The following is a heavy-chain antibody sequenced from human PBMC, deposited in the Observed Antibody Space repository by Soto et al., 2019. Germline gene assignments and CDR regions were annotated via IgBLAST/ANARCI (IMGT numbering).Heavy chain of an antibody. CDR2: ISYDGSNK. J-gene: IGHJ6*02. CDR3: ARDWQYGMDV. Sequence: LRLSCAASGFTFSSYAMHWVRQAPGKGLEWVAVISYDGSNKYYADSVKGRFTISRDNSKNTLYLQMNSLRAEDTAVYYCARDWQYGMDVWGQGTTVTVS. CDR1: GFTFSSYA. V-gene: IGHV3-30-3*01.